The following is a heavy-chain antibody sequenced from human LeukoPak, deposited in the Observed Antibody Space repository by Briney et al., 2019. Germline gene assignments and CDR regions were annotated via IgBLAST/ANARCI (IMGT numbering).Heavy chain of an antibody. D-gene: IGHD2-2*01. J-gene: IGHJ6*03. V-gene: IGHV1-2*02. Sequence: ASVKVSCKASGYTFTGYYMHWVRQAPGQGLERMGWINPNSGGTNYAQKFQGRVTMTRDTSISTAYMELSRLRSDDTAVYYCASGTIIARSYYYMDVWGKGTTVTVSS. CDR2: INPNSGGT. CDR1: GYTFTGYY. CDR3: ASGTIIARSYYYMDV.